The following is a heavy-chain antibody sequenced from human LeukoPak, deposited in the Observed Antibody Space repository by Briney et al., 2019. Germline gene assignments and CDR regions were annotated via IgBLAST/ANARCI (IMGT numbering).Heavy chain of an antibody. Sequence: GASVKVSCEASGASFINYYIYWVRQAPGQGLEWVGLIYPSGGWTNYAQKFQGRVTMTTGTSTSTVYMELSSLRSEDTAIYYCARDVPHNCFDPWGQGTLVTVSP. CDR3: ARDVPHNCFDP. J-gene: IGHJ5*02. CDR1: GASFINYY. CDR2: IYPSGGWT. V-gene: IGHV1-46*01.